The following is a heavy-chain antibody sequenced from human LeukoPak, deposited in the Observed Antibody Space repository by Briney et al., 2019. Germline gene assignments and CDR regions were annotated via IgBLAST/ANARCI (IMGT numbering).Heavy chain of an antibody. CDR1: GGSISSSNW. CDR2: IYHSGST. J-gene: IGHJ2*01. CDR3: ARHFMREMATIQGWYFDL. Sequence: PSETLSLTCAVSGGSISSSNWWSWVRQPPGKGLEWIGEIYHSGSTNYNPSLKSRVTISVDKSKNQFSLKLSSVTAADTAVYYCARHFMREMATIQGWYFDLWGRGTLVTVSS. D-gene: IGHD5-24*01. V-gene: IGHV4-4*02.